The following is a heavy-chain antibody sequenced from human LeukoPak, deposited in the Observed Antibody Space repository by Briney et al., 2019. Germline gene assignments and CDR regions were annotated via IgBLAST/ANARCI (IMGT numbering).Heavy chain of an antibody. CDR2: TSYSGTT. V-gene: IGHV4-59*11. D-gene: IGHD3-10*01. J-gene: IGHJ4*02. CDR3: ARDRTIRGEYYFDY. CDR1: GGSIGSHY. Sequence: SETLSLTCTVSGGSIGSHYWSWVRQSPEKGLEWLAYTSYSGTTNYNPSLKSRVTISLDTSKNQFSLRMSSLTTADTAVYYCARDRTIRGEYYFDYWGQGTLVTVSS.